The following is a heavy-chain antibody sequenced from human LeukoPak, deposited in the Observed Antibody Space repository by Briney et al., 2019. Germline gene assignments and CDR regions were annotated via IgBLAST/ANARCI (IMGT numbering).Heavy chain of an antibody. J-gene: IGHJ4*02. CDR3: ARDVGSGSYYNTFDY. D-gene: IGHD3-10*01. Sequence: SETLSLTCTVSGGSISSSSYYWGWIRQPPGKGLEWIGSIYYSGSTYYNPSLKSRVTISVDTSKNQFSLKLSSVTAADTAVYYCARDVGSGSYYNTFDYWGQGTLVTVSS. CDR2: IYYSGST. V-gene: IGHV4-39*07. CDR1: GGSISSSSYY.